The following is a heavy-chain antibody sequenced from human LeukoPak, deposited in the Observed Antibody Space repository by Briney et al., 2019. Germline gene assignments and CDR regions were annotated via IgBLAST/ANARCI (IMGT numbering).Heavy chain of an antibody. V-gene: IGHV3-23*01. Sequence: GGSLRLSCAASGFTFSSSAMSWVRQAPGKGLEWVSGISGSGGRTYYADSVKGRYTISRDNSKNTLHLQMSSLRAEDTALYYCAKAFSSTPGLPFSWGQGALVTVSS. D-gene: IGHD2-15*01. CDR1: GFTFSSSA. CDR2: ISGSGGRT. CDR3: AKAFSSTPGLPFS. J-gene: IGHJ5*02.